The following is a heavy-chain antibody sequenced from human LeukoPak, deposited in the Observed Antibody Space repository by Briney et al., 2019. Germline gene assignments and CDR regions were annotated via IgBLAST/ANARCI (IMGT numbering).Heavy chain of an antibody. V-gene: IGHV3-21*01. J-gene: IGHJ4*02. CDR2: ISSSSSYI. D-gene: IGHD3-3*01. CDR3: ARELNYYDFWSGGGY. CDR1: GFTFSSYS. Sequence: GGSLRLSCAASGFTFSSYSMNWVRQAPGKGLEWVSSISSSSSYIYYADSVKGRFTISRDNAKNSLYLQMNSLRAEDTAVYYCARELNYYDFWSGGGYWGQGTLVTVSS.